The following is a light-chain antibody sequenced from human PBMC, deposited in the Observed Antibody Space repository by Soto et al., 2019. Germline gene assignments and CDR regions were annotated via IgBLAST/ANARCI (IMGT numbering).Light chain of an antibody. J-gene: IGKJ1*01. CDR1: ESINSW. CDR2: KAS. CDR3: QQYNSYATWT. V-gene: IGKV1-5*03. Sequence: DIQLTQSPSTLSASVGDTVTITCRASESINSWLAWYQQKPGKAPNLLMNKASTLEPGVPSRFSGSGSGTEFPLPISSLQPADFATYYCQQYNSYATWTFGQGTKVEMK.